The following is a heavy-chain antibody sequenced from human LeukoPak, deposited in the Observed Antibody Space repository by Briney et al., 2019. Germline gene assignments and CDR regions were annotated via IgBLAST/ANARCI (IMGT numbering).Heavy chain of an antibody. Sequence: GGTLRLSCAASGFTFSSHGMSWVRQGPGKGLEWVSGISGSGGDTYYADSVKGRFTISRDNSKSTLYLQMNSLRAEDTAVYSCAKDLLGVAAGNYWGQGTLVTVSS. CDR3: AKDLLGVAAGNY. J-gene: IGHJ4*02. CDR1: GFTFSSHG. V-gene: IGHV3-23*01. D-gene: IGHD6-13*01. CDR2: ISGSGGDT.